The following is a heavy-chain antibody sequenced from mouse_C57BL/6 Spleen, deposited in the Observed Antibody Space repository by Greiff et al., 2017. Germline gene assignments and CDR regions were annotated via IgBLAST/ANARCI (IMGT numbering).Heavy chain of an antibody. D-gene: IGHD1-1*01. CDR3: ARLGLLRSYAMDY. J-gene: IGHJ4*01. V-gene: IGHV1-53*01. Sequence: QVQLQQPGTELVKPGASVKLSCKASGYTFTSYWMHWVKQRPGQGLEWIGNINPSNGGTNYNEQFKSKATLTVDKSSSTAYMQLSSLTSEDSAVYYCARLGLLRSYAMDYWGQGTSVTVSS. CDR2: INPSNGGT. CDR1: GYTFTSYW.